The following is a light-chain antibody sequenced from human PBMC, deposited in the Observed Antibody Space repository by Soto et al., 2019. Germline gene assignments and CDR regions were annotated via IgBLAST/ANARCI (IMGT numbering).Light chain of an antibody. CDR3: TQRSPVPWT. CDR1: QSVSAY. Sequence: EIVLTQSPTTLSLSPGERATLSCRASQSVSAYLAWYQQKPGQAPRLLIYDASNRAPGIPARFSGSGSGTDFALTISRLEPEDFGVYHGTQRSPVPWTSGEGTKVESK. J-gene: IGKJ1*01. CDR2: DAS. V-gene: IGKV3-11*01.